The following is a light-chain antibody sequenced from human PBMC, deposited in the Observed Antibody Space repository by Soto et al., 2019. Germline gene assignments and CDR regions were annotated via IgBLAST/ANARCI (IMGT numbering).Light chain of an antibody. V-gene: IGKV3-11*01. J-gene: IGKJ5*01. CDR1: QSVSSY. Sequence: EIVLTQSPVPLSLSPGERATLSCRASQSVSSYLAWYQQKPGQAPRLLIYDVSNRATGIPARFSGSGSGTDFTLTISSLEPEDFAIYYCQQRDYWQVTFGQGTRLEIK. CDR3: QQRDYWQVT. CDR2: DVS.